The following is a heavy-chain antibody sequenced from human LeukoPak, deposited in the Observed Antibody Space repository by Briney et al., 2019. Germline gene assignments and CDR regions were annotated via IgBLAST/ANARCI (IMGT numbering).Heavy chain of an antibody. CDR3: ARGEGAAQGGGSFDP. V-gene: IGHV4-34*01. CDR1: GGSFSGYY. D-gene: IGHD4-23*01. J-gene: IGHJ5*02. CDR2: INHSGST. Sequence: PSETLSLTCAVYGGSFSGYYWSWIRQPPGKGLEWIGEINHSGSTNYNPSLKSRVTISVDTSKNRFSLKLSSVTAADTAVYYCARGEGAAQGGGSFDPWGQGTLVTVSS.